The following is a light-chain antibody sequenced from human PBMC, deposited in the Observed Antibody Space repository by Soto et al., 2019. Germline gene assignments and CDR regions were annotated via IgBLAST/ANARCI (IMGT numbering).Light chain of an antibody. CDR2: GSF. J-gene: IGKJ5*01. V-gene: IGKV3-15*01. CDR3: QQYNYRPPCT. Sequence: EIVMTQSPATLSVSPGERVTLSCRASQSVRSELAWYQQKSGQAPRLLIVGSFTRATGIPDRFSGSGSGTEFTLTISGLQSEDFAVYYCQQYNYRPPCTFGKGTRVDIK. CDR1: QSVRSE.